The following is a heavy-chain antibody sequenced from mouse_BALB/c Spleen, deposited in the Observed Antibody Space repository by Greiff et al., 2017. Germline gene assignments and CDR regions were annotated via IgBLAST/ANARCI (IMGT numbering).Heavy chain of an antibody. V-gene: IGHV1S41*01. CDR3: ARSGGRAMDY. D-gene: IGHD3-3*01. CDR2: IAPGSGST. Sequence: DLVKPGASVKLSCKASGYTFTSYWINWIKQRPGQGLEWIGRIAPGSGSTYYNEMFKGKATLTVDTSSSTAYIQLSSLSSEDSAVYFCARSGGRAMDYWGQGTSVTVSS. CDR1: GYTFTSYW. J-gene: IGHJ4*01.